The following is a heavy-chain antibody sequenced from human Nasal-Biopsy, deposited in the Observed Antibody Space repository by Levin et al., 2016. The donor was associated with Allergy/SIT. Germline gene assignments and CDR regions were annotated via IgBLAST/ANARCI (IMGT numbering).Heavy chain of an antibody. J-gene: IGHJ4*02. CDR1: GYTFTSYC. CDR2: ICLSVSRV. Sequence: ESLKISCKGSGYTFTSYCTGWVRQMPGEGLEWMGSICLSVSRVIYSPSFQGQVTISADVSIGTAYLRWSSVKASDNAMYYCARHEYGDYFSFDYWGQGARVTVSS. D-gene: IGHD4-17*01. CDR3: ARHEYGDYFSFDY. V-gene: IGHV5-51*01.